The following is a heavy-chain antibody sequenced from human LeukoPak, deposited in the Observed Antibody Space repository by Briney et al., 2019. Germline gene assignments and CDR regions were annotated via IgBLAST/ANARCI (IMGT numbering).Heavy chain of an antibody. CDR2: ISYDGSHK. CDR3: AKWVTATHYFDY. Sequence: GRSLRLSCAASGFTFSNYGMHWVRQAPGKGLEWVAVISYDGSHKYYADSVKGRFTLSRDNSKNTLYLQMNSLRAEDTAVYYCAKWVTATHYFDYWGQGTLVTVSS. D-gene: IGHD2-21*02. J-gene: IGHJ4*02. CDR1: GFTFSNYG. V-gene: IGHV3-30*18.